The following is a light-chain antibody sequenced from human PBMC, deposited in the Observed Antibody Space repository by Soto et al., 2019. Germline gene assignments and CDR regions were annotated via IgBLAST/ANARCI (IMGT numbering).Light chain of an antibody. Sequence: QSALTQPPSASGSPGQSVTISCTGTSSDVGAYKYVSWYQQYPGKAPKLMIYEVSRRPSGVPDRFSGSKSGNTASLTVSGLQAEDEAGYYCTSYAGSYIGVFGGGTKLTVL. J-gene: IGLJ3*02. CDR3: TSYAGSYIGV. CDR2: EVS. V-gene: IGLV2-8*01. CDR1: SSDVGAYKY.